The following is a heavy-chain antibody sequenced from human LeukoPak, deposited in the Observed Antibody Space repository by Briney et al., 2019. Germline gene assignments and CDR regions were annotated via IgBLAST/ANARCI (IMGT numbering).Heavy chain of an antibody. J-gene: IGHJ4*02. CDR2: INPNSGGT. Sequence: GASVKVSCKASGYTFTGYYMHWVRQAPGQGLERMGWINPNSGGTHYAQKFQGRVTMTRDTSITTAYMEVSRLRSDDTAVYFCAKSSGYSSDMAQDYWGQGTLVTVSS. CDR3: AKSSGYSSDMAQDY. V-gene: IGHV1-2*02. CDR1: GYTFTGYY. D-gene: IGHD6-19*01.